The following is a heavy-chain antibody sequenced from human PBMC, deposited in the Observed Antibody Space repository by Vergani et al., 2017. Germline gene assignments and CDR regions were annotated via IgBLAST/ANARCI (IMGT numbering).Heavy chain of an antibody. CDR1: GGSFSGYY. J-gene: IGHJ4*02. CDR2: INHSGST. CDR3: ARGDPMGEYYFDY. D-gene: IGHD3-16*01. Sequence: QVQLQQWGAGLLKPSETLSLTCAVYGGSFSGYYWSWIRQPPGKGLEWIGEINHSGSTNYNPSLKSRVTISVDTSKNQFSLKLSSVTAADTAVYYCARGDPMGEYYFDYWGQGTLVTVSS. V-gene: IGHV4-34*01.